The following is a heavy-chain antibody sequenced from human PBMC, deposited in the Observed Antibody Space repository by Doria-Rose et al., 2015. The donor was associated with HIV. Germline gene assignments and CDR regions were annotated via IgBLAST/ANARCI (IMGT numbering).Heavy chain of an antibody. V-gene: IGHV3-33*01. CDR1: GFTFSSYG. Sequence: VQLQESGGGVVRPGRSLRLSCAAFGFTFSSYGMHWVRQAPGKGLEWVAVIWYDGTDKYYADSVKGRFTISRDSSRNTLYLQMNSLRADDTAVYYCARGLVSSSPWDYGMDVWGHGTTVTVSS. D-gene: IGHD6-13*01. J-gene: IGHJ6*02. CDR3: ARGLVSSSPWDYGMDV. CDR2: IWYDGTDK.